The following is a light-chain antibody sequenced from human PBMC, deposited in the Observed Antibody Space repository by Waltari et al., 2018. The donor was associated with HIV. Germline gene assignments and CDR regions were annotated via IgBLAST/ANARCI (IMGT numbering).Light chain of an antibody. CDR2: AAS. J-gene: IGKJ2*01. V-gene: IGKV1-39*01. Sequence: DIQMPQSPSSLSSSVGVSVTITCRASQSISSYLNWYQQKPGKAPKLLIYAASSLQSGVPSRFSGSGSGTDFTLTISSLQPEDFATYYCQQSYSTLSMYTFGQGTKLEIK. CDR1: QSISSY. CDR3: QQSYSTLSMYT.